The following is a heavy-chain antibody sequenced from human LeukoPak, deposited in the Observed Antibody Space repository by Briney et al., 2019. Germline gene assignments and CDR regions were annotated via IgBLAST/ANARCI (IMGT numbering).Heavy chain of an antibody. CDR1: GGSIRGYN. CDR2: IFTSGST. CDR3: ARDSAGDRSFEC. Sequence: SETLSLTCTVSGGSIRGYNGSWIRHPAGKGLEWIGRIFTSGSTNYNPSLKSRVNMSVDTSKSQFSLKLSSMTAADTAVYYCARDSAGDRSFECWGQGTLVTVSS. V-gene: IGHV4-4*07. D-gene: IGHD6-25*01. J-gene: IGHJ4*02.